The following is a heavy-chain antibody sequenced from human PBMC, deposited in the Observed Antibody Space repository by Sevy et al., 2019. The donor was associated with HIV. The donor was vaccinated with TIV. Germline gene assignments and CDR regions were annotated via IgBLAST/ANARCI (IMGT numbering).Heavy chain of an antibody. V-gene: IGHV6-1*01. J-gene: IGHJ6*02. D-gene: IGHD6-19*01. CDR2: TYYRSKWYN. Sequence: SQTLSLTCAISGDSVSSNSAAWNWIRQSPSRGLEWLGRTYYRSKWYNDYAVSVKSRITINPDTSKNQFSLQLNSVTPEDTAVYYCARDMGTGAGWYYYGMDVWGQGTTVTVSS. CDR1: GDSVSSNSAA. CDR3: ARDMGTGAGWYYYGMDV.